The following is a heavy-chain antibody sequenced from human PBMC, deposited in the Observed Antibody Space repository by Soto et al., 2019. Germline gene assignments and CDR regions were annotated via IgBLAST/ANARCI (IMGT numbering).Heavy chain of an antibody. D-gene: IGHD3-3*01. Sequence: LRLSCAASGFTFISYAMYWVRQAPGKGLEWVSVLYGDGTTYYADSVRGRFTFSGDNSKNTLYLQMNSLRAEDTAVYYCTRDSTQSYDFWSGYHFEYWGQGALVTVSS. V-gene: IGHV3-66*01. CDR1: GFTFISYA. CDR3: TRDSTQSYDFWSGYHFEY. CDR2: LYGDGTT. J-gene: IGHJ4*02.